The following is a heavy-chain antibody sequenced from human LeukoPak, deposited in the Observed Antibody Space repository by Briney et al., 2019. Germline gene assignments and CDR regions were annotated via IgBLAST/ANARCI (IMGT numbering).Heavy chain of an antibody. CDR1: GYTFTSYG. Sequence: ASVKVSCKASGYTFTSYGISWVRQAPGQGLEWMGWISAYNGNTNYAQKLQGRVTMTTDTSTSTAYMELRSLRSDDTAVYYCARDRVKRGYSGYERWFDPWGQGTLVTVSS. CDR3: ARDRVKRGYSGYERWFDP. J-gene: IGHJ5*02. CDR2: ISAYNGNT. D-gene: IGHD5-12*01. V-gene: IGHV1-18*01.